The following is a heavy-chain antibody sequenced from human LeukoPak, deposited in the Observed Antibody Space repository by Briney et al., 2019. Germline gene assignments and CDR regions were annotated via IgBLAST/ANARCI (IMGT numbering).Heavy chain of an antibody. J-gene: IGHJ5*02. CDR2: ISSSSSYI. V-gene: IGHV3-21*01. CDR1: GFTFSSYS. Sequence: GGSLRLSCAASGFTFSSYSMNWVRQAPGKGLEWVPSISSSSSYIYYADSVKGRFTISRDNAKNSLYLQMNSLRAEDTAVYYCARENYGSGPGPFDPWGQGTLVTVSS. CDR3: ARENYGSGPGPFDP. D-gene: IGHD3-10*01.